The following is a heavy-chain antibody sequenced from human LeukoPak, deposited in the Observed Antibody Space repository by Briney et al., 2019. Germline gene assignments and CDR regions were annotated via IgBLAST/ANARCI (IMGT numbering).Heavy chain of an antibody. CDR1: GFTVSSNY. V-gene: IGHV3-23*01. J-gene: IGHJ4*02. CDR3: AKDSDYGGNSGRFDY. D-gene: IGHD4-17*01. Sequence: GGSLRLSCAASGFTVSSNYMSWVRQAPGKGLEWVSAISGSGGSTYYADSVKGRFTISRDNSKNTLYLQMNSLRAEDTAVYYCAKDSDYGGNSGRFDYWGQGTLVTVSS. CDR2: ISGSGGST.